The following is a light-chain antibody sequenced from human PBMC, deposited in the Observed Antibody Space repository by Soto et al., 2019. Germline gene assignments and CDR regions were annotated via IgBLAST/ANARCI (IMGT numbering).Light chain of an antibody. CDR3: QQANNYPPT. V-gene: IGKV1-12*01. J-gene: IGKJ1*01. Sequence: DIQMTQSPSSVSASVGDTVTITCRASQGISNWLAWYQQKPGKAPKLLIYAASSLHSGVPSRFSGSGSGTDFTLPISSLQPEDFATYYCQQANNYPPTFGQGTKVEIK. CDR1: QGISNW. CDR2: AAS.